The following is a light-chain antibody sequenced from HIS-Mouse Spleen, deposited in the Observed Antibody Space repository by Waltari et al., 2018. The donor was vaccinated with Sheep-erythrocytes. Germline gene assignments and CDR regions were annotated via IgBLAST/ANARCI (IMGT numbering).Light chain of an antibody. CDR3: CSYAGSYNHG. CDR1: SSDVGGYNY. V-gene: IGLV2-11*01. CDR2: AVS. J-gene: IGLJ1*01. Sequence: QSALTQPRSVSGSPGQSVTISCTGTSSDVGGYNYVSWYQQHPGKAPKLMIYAVSKRPSGDPFRFSGSRSVNTAALAITGLQTEDEADYYCCSYAGSYNHGFATGTKVTVL.